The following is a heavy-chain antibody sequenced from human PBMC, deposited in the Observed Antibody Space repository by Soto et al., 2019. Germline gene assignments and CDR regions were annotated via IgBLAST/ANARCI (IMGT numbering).Heavy chain of an antibody. CDR1: GFTFSSYG. J-gene: IGHJ6*02. CDR3: AREMIPMIMGGMSAMDV. V-gene: IGHV3-30*03. CDR2: ISYDGNNK. Sequence: QVQLVESGGGVVQPGRSLRLSCEASGFTFSSYGMHWVRQAPGKGLEGVAVISYDGNNKYYADSVKGRFTISRDNYKNTMYLQMNSLRPEDTAVYYCAREMIPMIMGGMSAMDVWGQGTTVTVSS. D-gene: IGHD3-22*01.